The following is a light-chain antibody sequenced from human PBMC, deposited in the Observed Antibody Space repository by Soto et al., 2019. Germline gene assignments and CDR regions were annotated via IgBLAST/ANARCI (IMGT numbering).Light chain of an antibody. Sequence: ALTQPPSASGSPGQSVTIPCTGTSNDIGEYHYVSWYQQHPGKAPKLMIYEVTQRPSGVPHRFSGSKSGNTASLTVSGLQPEDEADYYCTSYAGSDNPVLFGGGTKVTVL. CDR3: TSYAGSDNPVL. CDR1: SNDIGEYHY. J-gene: IGLJ2*01. V-gene: IGLV2-8*01. CDR2: EVT.